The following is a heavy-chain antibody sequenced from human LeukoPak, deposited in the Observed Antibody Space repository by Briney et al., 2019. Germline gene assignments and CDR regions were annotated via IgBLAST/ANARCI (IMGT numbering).Heavy chain of an antibody. Sequence: ASVKVSCKASGGTFSSYAISWVRQAPGQGLEWMGWINPNSGGTNYAQKFQGRVTMTRDTSISTAYMELSRLRSDDTAVYYCARDDRSPYYYYMDVWGKGTTVTVSS. D-gene: IGHD3-22*01. CDR1: GGTFSSYA. CDR2: INPNSGGT. J-gene: IGHJ6*03. CDR3: ARDDRSPYYYYMDV. V-gene: IGHV1-2*02.